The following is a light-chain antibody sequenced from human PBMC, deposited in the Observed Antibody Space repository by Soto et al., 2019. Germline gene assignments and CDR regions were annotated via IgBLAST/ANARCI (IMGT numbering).Light chain of an antibody. Sequence: QSVLTQPPSVSVAPGQRVTISCTGSSSNIGADYGVHWYQHLSGTAPKLLIYDSNNRPSGVPDRFSGSASGTSASLAITDLQAEDEADYYCQSYDSSLSAVIFGGGTKLTVL. CDR3: QSYDSSLSAVI. CDR2: DSN. J-gene: IGLJ2*01. V-gene: IGLV1-40*01. CDR1: SSNIGADYG.